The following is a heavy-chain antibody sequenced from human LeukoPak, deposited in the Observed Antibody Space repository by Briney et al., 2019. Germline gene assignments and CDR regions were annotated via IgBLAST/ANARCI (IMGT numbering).Heavy chain of an antibody. V-gene: IGHV1-2*02. D-gene: IGHD4-17*01. Sequence: ASVKVSCKASGYIFTGYYMHWVRQAPGQGLEWMGWINPNSGDTNYAQKFQGRVTMTRDTSITTAYMELSSLRSGDTAVYYCVRIYYGPDYWGQGTLVTVSS. CDR1: GYIFTGYY. CDR3: VRIYYGPDY. J-gene: IGHJ4*02. CDR2: INPNSGDT.